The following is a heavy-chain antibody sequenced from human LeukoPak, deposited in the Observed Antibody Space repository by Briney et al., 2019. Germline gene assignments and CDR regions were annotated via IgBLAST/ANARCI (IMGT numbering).Heavy chain of an antibody. Sequence: GGSLRLSCAASGFTFNSYNMNWVRQAPGKGQEWVSSISNSSSYIYYADSVKGRFTISRDNAKNSLYLQMNSLRAEDTAVYYCARRGEYCSTTSCYAPDYWGQGTLVTVSS. V-gene: IGHV3-21*01. CDR2: ISNSSSYI. J-gene: IGHJ4*02. CDR3: ARRGEYCSTTSCYAPDY. CDR1: GFTFNSYN. D-gene: IGHD2-2*01.